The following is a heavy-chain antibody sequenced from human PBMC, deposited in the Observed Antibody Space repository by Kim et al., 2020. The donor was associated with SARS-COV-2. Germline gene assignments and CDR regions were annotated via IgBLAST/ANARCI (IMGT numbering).Heavy chain of an antibody. CDR3: ARGVHYYGSGSLNFDY. V-gene: IGHV6-1*01. D-gene: IGHD3-10*01. Sequence: SVKRRITINPDTSKNQFSLQLNSVTPEDTAVYYCARGVHYYGSGSLNFDYWGQGTLVTVSS. J-gene: IGHJ4*02.